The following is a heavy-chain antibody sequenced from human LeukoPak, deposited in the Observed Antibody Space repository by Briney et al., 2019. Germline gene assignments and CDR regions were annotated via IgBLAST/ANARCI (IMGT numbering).Heavy chain of an antibody. Sequence: SETLSLTCTVSGGSISSYYWSWIRQPAGKGLEWIGRIYTSGSTYYNPSLKSRVTISVDTSKNQFSLKLSSVTAADTAVYYCARHKSPGFLEWLDYWGQGTLVTVSS. J-gene: IGHJ4*02. CDR1: GGSISSYY. V-gene: IGHV4-4*07. D-gene: IGHD3-3*01. CDR2: IYTSGST. CDR3: ARHKSPGFLEWLDY.